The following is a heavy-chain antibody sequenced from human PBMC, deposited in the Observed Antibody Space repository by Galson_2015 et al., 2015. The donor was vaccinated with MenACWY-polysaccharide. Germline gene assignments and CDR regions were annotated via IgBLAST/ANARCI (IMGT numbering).Heavy chain of an antibody. CDR1: GFSLDTTKMR. Sequence: PALVKPTQTLTLICTFSGFSLDTTKMRVSWIRQPPGKALEWLARIDWDDDKYYPTSLKTRLTISKDTSKNQVVLTMTNMDPVDTATYYCVQESGSYYQMDYWGQGTLVTVSS. CDR3: VQESGSYYQMDY. J-gene: IGHJ4*02. V-gene: IGHV2-70*04. CDR2: IDWDDDK. D-gene: IGHD1-26*01.